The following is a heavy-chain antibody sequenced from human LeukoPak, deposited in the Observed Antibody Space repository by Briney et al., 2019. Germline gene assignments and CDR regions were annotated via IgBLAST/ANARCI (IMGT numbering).Heavy chain of an antibody. CDR2: IWYDGSKK. CDR3: AYSGYDLRHDAFDI. Sequence: PGGSLRLSCAASGFTFSSYGMHWVRQAPGKGLEWVAVIWYDGSKKYYADSVKGRFTISRDNSKNTLYLQMNSLRAEDTAVYYCAYSGYDLRHDAFDIWGQGTMVTVSS. V-gene: IGHV3-33*01. J-gene: IGHJ3*02. D-gene: IGHD5-12*01. CDR1: GFTFSSYG.